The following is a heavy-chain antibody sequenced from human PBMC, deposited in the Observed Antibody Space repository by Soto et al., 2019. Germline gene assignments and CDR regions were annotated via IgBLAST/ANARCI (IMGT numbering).Heavy chain of an antibody. CDR3: TTGVPPDCSSTSCYLYYYYYYMDV. D-gene: IGHD2-2*01. CDR1: GFTFSNAW. J-gene: IGHJ6*03. Sequence: EVQLVESGGGLVKPGGSLRLSCAASGFTFSNAWMSWVRQAPGKGLEWVGRIKSKTDGGTTDYAAPVKGRFTISRDDSKNTLYLQMNSLKTEDTAVYYCTTGVPPDCSSTSCYLYYYYYYMDVWGKGTTVTVSS. CDR2: IKSKTDGGTT. V-gene: IGHV3-15*01.